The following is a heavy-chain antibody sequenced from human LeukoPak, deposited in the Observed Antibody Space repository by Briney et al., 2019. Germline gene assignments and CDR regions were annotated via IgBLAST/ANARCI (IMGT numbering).Heavy chain of an antibody. CDR3: AREEVVPAAPLGY. D-gene: IGHD2-2*01. J-gene: IGHJ4*02. CDR1: GYTFTGYY. Sequence: ASVTVSCTASGYTFTGYYMHWVRQAPGQGLGWMGWINPNSGGTNYAQKFQGRVTMTRDTSISTAYMELSRLRSDDTAVYYCAREEVVPAAPLGYWGQGTLVTVSS. CDR2: INPNSGGT. V-gene: IGHV1-2*02.